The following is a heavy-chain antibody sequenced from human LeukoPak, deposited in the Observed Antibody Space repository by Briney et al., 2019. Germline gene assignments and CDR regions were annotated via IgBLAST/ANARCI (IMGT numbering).Heavy chain of an antibody. V-gene: IGHV3-21*01. CDR2: ISSRSSYI. CDR3: AREYCSSTSCYAFDI. D-gene: IGHD2-2*01. J-gene: IGHJ3*02. Sequence: PGGSLRLSCAASGFTFSSYSMNWVRQAPGKGLEWVSSISSRSSYIYYADSVKGRFTISRDNAKNSLYLQMNSLRAEDTAVYYCAREYCSSTSCYAFDIWGQGTMVTVSS. CDR1: GFTFSSYS.